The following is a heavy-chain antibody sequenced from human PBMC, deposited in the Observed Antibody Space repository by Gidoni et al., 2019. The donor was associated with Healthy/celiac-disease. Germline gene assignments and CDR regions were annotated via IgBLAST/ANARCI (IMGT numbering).Heavy chain of an antibody. CDR3: ARVSYYDSSGYYYGPGLTDY. V-gene: IGHV4-31*03. Sequence: QVHLQESGPGLVKPSQTLSLTCTFSGGSISSACYYWSWIRQHPGKGLEWIGYLYYSGITYYNPSLKSRVTISVDTSKNQFSLKLSSVTAADTAVYYCARVSYYDSSGYYYGPGLTDYWGQGTLVTVSS. CDR1: GGSISSACYY. J-gene: IGHJ4*02. CDR2: LYYSGIT. D-gene: IGHD3-22*01.